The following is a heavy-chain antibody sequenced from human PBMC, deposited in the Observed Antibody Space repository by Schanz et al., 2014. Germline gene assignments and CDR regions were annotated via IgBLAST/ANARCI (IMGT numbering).Heavy chain of an antibody. V-gene: IGHV1-46*03. Sequence: QVQLVQSGAEVKKPGASVKVSCEASGYTFTSYYIHWFRQAPGQGLEWMGLINPSSGTTRIAQNFQGRLTMTRDTSTSTVYMELSSLRSEDTAVYYCARDGEAAAGCDYWGQGTLVTVSS. CDR3: ARDGEAAAGCDY. CDR2: INPSSGTT. CDR1: GYTFTSYY. D-gene: IGHD6-13*01. J-gene: IGHJ4*02.